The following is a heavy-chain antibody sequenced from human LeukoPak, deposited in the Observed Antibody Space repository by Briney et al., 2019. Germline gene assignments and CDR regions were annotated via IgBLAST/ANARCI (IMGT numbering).Heavy chain of an antibody. J-gene: IGHJ4*02. CDR1: GGSFSGYY. CDR3: ARGRRIRYCSSTSCLKKGDYFDY. CDR2: INHSGSA. D-gene: IGHD2-2*01. Sequence: KASETLSLTCAVYGGSFSGYYWSWIRQPPGKGLEWIGEINHSGSANYNPSLKSRVTISVDTSKNQFSLKLSSVTAADTAVYYCARGRRIRYCSSTSCLKKGDYFDYWGQGTLVTVSS. V-gene: IGHV4-34*01.